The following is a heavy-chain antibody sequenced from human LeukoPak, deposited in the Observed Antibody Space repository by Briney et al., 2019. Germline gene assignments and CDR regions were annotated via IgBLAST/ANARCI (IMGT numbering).Heavy chain of an antibody. J-gene: IGHJ4*02. Sequence: PGGALRLFCAASGVTFCNAWMSWVRQGPGQGLEWVGRIKSKTDGGTTDYAAAVTGRFSISRDDSKNTMYLQMNSLKTEDTAVYYCTTVSRAVAAPIDYWGQGTLVTVSS. CDR1: GVTFCNAW. CDR3: TTVSRAVAAPIDY. CDR2: IKSKTDGGTT. D-gene: IGHD6-19*01. V-gene: IGHV3-15*01.